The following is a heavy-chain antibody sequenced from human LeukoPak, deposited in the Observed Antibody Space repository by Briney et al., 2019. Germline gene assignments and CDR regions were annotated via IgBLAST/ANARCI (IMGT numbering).Heavy chain of an antibody. J-gene: IGHJ4*02. CDR2: IYYTEST. CDR3: ARHFDY. V-gene: IGHV4-59*08. CDR1: GGSLRHYY. Sequence: ETLSLTRMVTGGSLRHYYWSWIRPPPGKGLEWIGYIYYTESTYNNPSLKSRVTMSVDTSKNQFSLNIYSVSAADTAVYYCARHFDYWGQGTLVTVSS.